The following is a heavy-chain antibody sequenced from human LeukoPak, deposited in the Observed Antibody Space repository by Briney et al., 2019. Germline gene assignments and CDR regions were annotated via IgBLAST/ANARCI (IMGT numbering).Heavy chain of an antibody. CDR2: IYYSRST. CDR1: GGSISSYY. V-gene: IGHV4-59*01. CDR3: ARGYDSSGYYFG. D-gene: IGHD3-22*01. Sequence: SETLSLTCTVSGGSISSYYWSWIRQPPGKGLEWIGYIYYSRSTNYNPSLKSRVTISVDTSKNQFSLKLSSVTAVDTAVYYCARGYDSSGYYFGWGQGTLVTVSS. J-gene: IGHJ4*02.